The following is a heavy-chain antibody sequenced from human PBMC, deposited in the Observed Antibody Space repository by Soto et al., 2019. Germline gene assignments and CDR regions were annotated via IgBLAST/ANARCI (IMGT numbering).Heavy chain of an antibody. D-gene: IGHD6-6*01. CDR2: ISGSGGST. CDR1: GFTFSSYA. V-gene: IGHV3-23*01. CDR3: AKYSSSYYYYGMDV. Sequence: GGSLRLSCAASGFTFSSYAMSWVRQAPGKGLEWVSAISGSGGSTYYADSVKGRFTISRDNSKNTLYLQMNSLRAEDTAVYYCAKYSSSYYYYGMDVWGQGTTVTVSS. J-gene: IGHJ6*02.